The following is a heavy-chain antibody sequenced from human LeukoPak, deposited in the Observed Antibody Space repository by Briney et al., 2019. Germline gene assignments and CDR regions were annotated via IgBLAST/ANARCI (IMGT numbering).Heavy chain of an antibody. CDR2: IWYDGSNK. D-gene: IGHD3-22*01. V-gene: IGHV3-33*01. Sequence: PGGSLRPSCAASGFTFSSYGMHCVRQAPGKGLEWVAVIWYDGSNKYYADSVKGRFTISRDNSKNTLYLQMNSLRAEDTAVYYCARGIPYYYDISGLLDYGAQGTLVTVSS. J-gene: IGHJ4*02. CDR3: ARGIPYYYDISGLLDY. CDR1: GFTFSSYG.